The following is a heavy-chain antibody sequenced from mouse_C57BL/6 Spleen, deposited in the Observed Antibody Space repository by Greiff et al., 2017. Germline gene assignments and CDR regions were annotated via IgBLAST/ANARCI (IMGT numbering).Heavy chain of an antibody. J-gene: IGHJ3*01. CDR2: IYPGSGST. CDR3: ARSYYGRTGFAY. Sequence: VQLQQPGAELVKPGASVKMSCKASGYTFTSYWITWVKQRPGQGLEWIGDIYPGSGSTNYNEKFKSKATLTVDTSSSTAYLQLSSLTSADSAVYYCARSYYGRTGFAYWGQGTLVTVSA. V-gene: IGHV1-55*01. CDR1: GYTFTSYW. D-gene: IGHD1-1*02.